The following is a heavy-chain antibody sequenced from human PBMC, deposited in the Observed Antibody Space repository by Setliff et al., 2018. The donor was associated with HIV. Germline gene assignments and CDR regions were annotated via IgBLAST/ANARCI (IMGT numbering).Heavy chain of an antibody. J-gene: IGHJ5*02. CDR1: GFTFSYYS. V-gene: IGHV3-48*01. Sequence: RESLRLSCAASGFTFSYYSMNWVRQAPGEGLEWVSYISSSSDTIYYADSVKGRFTISRDNAKNSLYLQMNSLRAEDTAIYYCARGVVVAAHNWFDPWGQGTLVTVSS. CDR2: ISSSSDTI. D-gene: IGHD2-15*01. CDR3: ARGVVVAAHNWFDP.